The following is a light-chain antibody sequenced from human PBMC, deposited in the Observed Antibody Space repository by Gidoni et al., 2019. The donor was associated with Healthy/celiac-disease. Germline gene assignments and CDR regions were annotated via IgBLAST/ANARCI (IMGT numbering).Light chain of an antibody. CDR3: QSADSSGTYVV. CDR1: ALPKQY. CDR2: QDS. J-gene: IGLJ2*01. Sequence: SYELTQPPPVSVSPGQTARVPCSGDALPKQYAYWYQQKPGQAPVVVIYQDSERPSGIPERFSGSSSGTTVTLTISGVQAEDEADYYCQSADSSGTYVVFGGGTKLTVL. V-gene: IGLV3-25*02.